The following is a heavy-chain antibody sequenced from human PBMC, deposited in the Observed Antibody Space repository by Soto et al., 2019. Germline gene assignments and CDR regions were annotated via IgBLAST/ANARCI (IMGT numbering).Heavy chain of an antibody. D-gene: IGHD4-4*01. CDR1: GFTFSSYS. V-gene: IGHV3-30-3*01. CDR2: ISYDGSNK. CDR3: ATRQYYFDY. Sequence: GGSLRLSCAASGFTFSSYSMHWVRQATGKGLEWVAVISYDGSNKYYEDSVKGRFTISRDNSKNTLYLQMNSLRAEDTAVYYWATRQYYFDYWGQGTLVPVSS. J-gene: IGHJ4*02.